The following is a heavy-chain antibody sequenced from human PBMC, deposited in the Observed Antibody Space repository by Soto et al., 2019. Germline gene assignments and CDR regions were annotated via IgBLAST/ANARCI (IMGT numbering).Heavy chain of an antibody. D-gene: IGHD1-1*01. V-gene: IGHV1-3*01. CDR3: ARGRGLEPTGPFDY. Sequence: QVQLVQSGAEVKKPGASVKVSCKASGYTFTSYAMHWVRQAPGQRLEWMGWINVGNGKTEYSQKFQGTVIITRDTSASTAYMQLSSLRSEDAALHYCARGRGLEPTGPFDYWGQGTLVTVSS. CDR1: GYTFTSYA. CDR2: INVGNGKT. J-gene: IGHJ4*02.